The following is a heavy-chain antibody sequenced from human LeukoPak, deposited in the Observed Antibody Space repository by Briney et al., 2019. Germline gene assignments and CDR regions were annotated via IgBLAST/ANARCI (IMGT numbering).Heavy chain of an antibody. Sequence: SETLSLTCAVYGGSFSGYYWSWIRQPPGKGLEWIGEINHSGSTNYNPSLKSRVTMSVDTSKNQFSLKLSSVTAADTAVYYCARSPGDYYDYWGQGTLVTVSS. V-gene: IGHV4-34*01. CDR2: INHSGST. CDR1: GGSFSGYY. J-gene: IGHJ4*02. CDR3: ARSPGDYYDY.